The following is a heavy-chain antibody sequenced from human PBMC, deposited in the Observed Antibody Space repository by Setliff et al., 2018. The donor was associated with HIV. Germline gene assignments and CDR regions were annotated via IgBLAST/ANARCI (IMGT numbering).Heavy chain of an antibody. Sequence: GASVKVSCKASGYKFTGHHIQWMRQAPGQGLEWMGRISPNMGDTQYAQKFQGRIIMTRDTSINTVYMELSSLTSDDTALYYCARQDIPTGYYLFDYCGQGTQVTVSS. J-gene: IGHJ4*02. D-gene: IGHD3-9*01. V-gene: IGHV1-2*06. CDR3: ARQDIPTGYYLFDY. CDR1: GYKFTGHH. CDR2: ISPNMGDT.